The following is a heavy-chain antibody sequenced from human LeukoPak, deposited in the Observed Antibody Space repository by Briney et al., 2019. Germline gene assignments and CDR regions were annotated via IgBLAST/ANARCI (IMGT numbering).Heavy chain of an antibody. CDR1: GYTFTGYY. Sequence: ASVKVSCKASGYTFTGYYMHWVRQAPGQGLEWMGWINPNSGGTNYAQKFQGRVTMTRDTSISTAYMELSRLRSDDTAVYYCARGGRGQGYRGAFDIWGQGTMVTVS. CDR3: ARGGRGQGYRGAFDI. J-gene: IGHJ3*02. D-gene: IGHD6-13*01. V-gene: IGHV1-2*02. CDR2: INPNSGGT.